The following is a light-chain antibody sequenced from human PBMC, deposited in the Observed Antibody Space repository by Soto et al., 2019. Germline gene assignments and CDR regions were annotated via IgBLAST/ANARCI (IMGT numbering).Light chain of an antibody. J-gene: IGKJ2*01. CDR3: MQNKQPPYT. CDR2: EVS. Sequence: DVVMTQSPLSLPVTLGQPASISCKSSQSLLHTDGKTHLYWVLQKPGQPPQLLIYEVSNRFSGVSDRYSGSGSGTDFTLKISRVEAEDVGVYYCMQNKQPPYTFGQGTKVDI. CDR1: QSLLHTDGKTH. V-gene: IGKV2D-29*01.